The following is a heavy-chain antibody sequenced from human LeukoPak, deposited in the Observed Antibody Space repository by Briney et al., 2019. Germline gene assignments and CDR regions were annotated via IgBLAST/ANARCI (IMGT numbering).Heavy chain of an antibody. V-gene: IGHV3-74*01. J-gene: IGHJ4*02. CDR3: ARGPNSNWSGLDF. CDR2: ISPDGRST. D-gene: IGHD6-6*01. CDR1: GFTYGNYL. Sequence: PGGSLRLSCAASGFTYGNYLMHWVRQAPGKGLVWASRISPDGRSTNYADFVKGRFTVSRDNAMNTVYLQMNSLRTEDTAVYYCARGPNSNWSGLDFWGQGTLLTVSS.